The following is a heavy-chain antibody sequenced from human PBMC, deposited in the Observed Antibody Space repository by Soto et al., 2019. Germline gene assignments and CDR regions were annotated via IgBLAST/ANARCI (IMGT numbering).Heavy chain of an antibody. CDR3: ARELIPMIMGGMSAMDV. V-gene: IGHV3-30*04. CDR1: KFTFRTYV. CDR2: ISFDGSNK. Sequence: QVQLVESGGGVVQPERSQRLSCAASKFTFRTYVMHWVRQAPGKGLEWVALISFDGSNKYYADSVKGRFTISREKSKNTMYLQMNSLRPEDTAVYYCARELIPMIMGGMSAMDVWGQGTTVTVSS. D-gene: IGHD3-22*01. J-gene: IGHJ6*02.